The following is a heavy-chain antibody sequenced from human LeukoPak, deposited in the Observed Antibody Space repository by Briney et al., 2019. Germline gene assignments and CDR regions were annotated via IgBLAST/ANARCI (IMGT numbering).Heavy chain of an antibody. J-gene: IGHJ4*02. CDR1: GFTFSSYW. CDR2: IKQDGSEK. CDR3: ARDWGTYYDSSGFIDY. D-gene: IGHD3-22*01. V-gene: IGHV3-7*01. Sequence: GGSLRLSCAASGFTFSSYWMSWVRQAPGKGLEWVANIKQDGSEKYYVDSVKGRFTISRDNAKNSLYLQMNSLRAEDTAVYYCARDWGTYYDSSGFIDYWGQGTLVTVSS.